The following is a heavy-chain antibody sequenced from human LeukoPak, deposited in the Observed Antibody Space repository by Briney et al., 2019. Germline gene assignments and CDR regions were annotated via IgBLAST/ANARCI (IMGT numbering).Heavy chain of an antibody. Sequence: ASVKVSCKASGYTFTSYAMNWVRQAPGQGLEWMGWINTNTGNPTYAQGFTGRYVFSLDTSVSTAYLQISSLKAEDTAVYYCARGVAATRYYYYYYMDVWGKGTTVTVSS. D-gene: IGHD2-15*01. CDR2: INTNTGNP. CDR3: ARGVAATRYYYYYYMDV. V-gene: IGHV7-4-1*02. CDR1: GYTFTSYA. J-gene: IGHJ6*03.